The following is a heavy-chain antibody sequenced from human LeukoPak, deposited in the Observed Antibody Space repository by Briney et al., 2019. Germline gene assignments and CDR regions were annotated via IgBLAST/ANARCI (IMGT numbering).Heavy chain of an antibody. CDR3: ARAPTTVIPEY. J-gene: IGHJ4*02. D-gene: IGHD4-17*01. V-gene: IGHV5-51*01. Sequence: GESLKISCKASGYRFNAYWIAWVRQMPGKGLEWMGIIYPDDSDTRYSPSFQGQVTISADKSVSTAYLQWSSLKASDTAMYYCARAPTTVIPEYWGQGTLVTVSS. CDR1: GYRFNAYW. CDR2: IYPDDSDT.